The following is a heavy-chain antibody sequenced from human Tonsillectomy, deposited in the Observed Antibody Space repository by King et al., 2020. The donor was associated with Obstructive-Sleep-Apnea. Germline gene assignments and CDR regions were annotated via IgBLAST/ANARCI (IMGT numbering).Heavy chain of an antibody. J-gene: IGHJ4*02. CDR2: IDWDGDK. CDR1: GFSLDTSGMC. CDR3: ARIHIRQYYFDY. V-gene: IGHV2-70*11. Sequence: TLKESGPALVKPTQALTLTCTFSGFSLDTSGMCVSWIRQPPGKALGWLARIDWDGDKYYSTSLKTRLTISKDTSKNQVVLTMTNMDPVDTATYYCARIHIRQYYFDYWGQGTLVTVSS. D-gene: IGHD2-21*01.